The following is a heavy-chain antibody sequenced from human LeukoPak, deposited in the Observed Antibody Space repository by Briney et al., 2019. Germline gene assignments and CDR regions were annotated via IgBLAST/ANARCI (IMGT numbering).Heavy chain of an antibody. V-gene: IGHV4-30-4*08. CDR1: GGSISSGDYY. CDR3: ARDNNDEWAAAGHKWFDP. J-gene: IGHJ5*02. Sequence: SQTLSLTCTASGGSISSGDYYWSWIRQPPGKGLEWIGYIYYSGSTYYNPSLKSRVTISVDTSKNQFSLKLSSVTAADTAVYYCARDNNDEWAAAGHKWFDPWGQGTLVTVSS. CDR2: IYYSGST. D-gene: IGHD6-13*01.